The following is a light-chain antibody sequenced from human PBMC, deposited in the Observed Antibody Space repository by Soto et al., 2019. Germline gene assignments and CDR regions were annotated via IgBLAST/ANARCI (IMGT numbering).Light chain of an antibody. CDR1: SSYVVAHNF. V-gene: IGLV2-14*01. Sequence: QSVLPQPASVSGSRGQSVTISCTGTSSYVVAHNFVSWYQQHPGKARKLMIYEVSNRPSGVSDRFSGSKSGNTASLTISGLQAEDEADYYCNSYTNTAARVFGTGTKVTVL. J-gene: IGLJ1*01. CDR3: NSYTNTAARV. CDR2: EVS.